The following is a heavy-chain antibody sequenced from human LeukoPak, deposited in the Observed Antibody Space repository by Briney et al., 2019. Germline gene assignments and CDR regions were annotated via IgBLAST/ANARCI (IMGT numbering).Heavy chain of an antibody. CDR2: INHSGST. J-gene: IGHJ3*02. V-gene: IGHV4-34*01. CDR1: GGSFSGYY. Sequence: PSETLSLTCAVYGGSFSGYYWSWIRQPPGKGLEWIGEINHSGSTNYNPSLESRVTISVDTSKNQFSLKLSSVTAADTAVYYCARVIGISHAFDIWGQGTMVTVSS. CDR3: ARVIGISHAFDI. D-gene: IGHD3-3*01.